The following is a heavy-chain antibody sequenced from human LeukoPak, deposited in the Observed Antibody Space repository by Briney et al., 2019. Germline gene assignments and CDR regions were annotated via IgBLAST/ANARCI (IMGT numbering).Heavy chain of an antibody. J-gene: IGHJ5*02. V-gene: IGHV3-30*02. D-gene: IGHD3-16*01. CDR1: GFSLTTYG. Sequence: GGSLRLSCVASGFSLTTYGMLWVRQAPGKGLQWVAFMRSDGTSKYYGDSVEGRFTISRDNSKSTLYLLMNSLSAEDTGMYYCAKDRPIKGGFDPWGQGTPVTVSS. CDR2: MRSDGTSK. CDR3: AKDRPIKGGFDP.